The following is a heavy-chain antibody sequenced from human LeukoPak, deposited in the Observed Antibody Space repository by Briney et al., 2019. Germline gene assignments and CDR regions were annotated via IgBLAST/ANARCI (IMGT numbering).Heavy chain of an antibody. CDR1: GYTFTSYG. CDR2: ISAYNGNT. D-gene: IGHD4-23*01. V-gene: IGHV1-18*01. CDR3: ARGPETQYGGDY. Sequence: ASVKVSCKASGYTFTSYGISWVRRAPGQVLEWMGWISAYNGNTNYAQKLQGRVTMTTDPSTSTAYMELRSLRSDDTAVYYCARGPETQYGGDYWGQGTLVTVSS. J-gene: IGHJ4*02.